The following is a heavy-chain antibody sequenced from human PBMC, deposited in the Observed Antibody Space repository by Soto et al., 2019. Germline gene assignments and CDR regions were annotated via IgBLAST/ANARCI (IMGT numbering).Heavy chain of an antibody. Sequence: SETLSLTCTVSGGSISSYYWSWIRQPPGKGLEWIGYIYYSGSTNYNPSLKSRVTISVDTSKNQFSLKLSSLTAADTAVYYCARSHYYGSGSYYNYWGQGTLVTVSS. V-gene: IGHV4-59*08. J-gene: IGHJ4*02. CDR1: GGSISSYY. D-gene: IGHD3-10*01. CDR2: IYYSGST. CDR3: ARSHYYGSGSYYNY.